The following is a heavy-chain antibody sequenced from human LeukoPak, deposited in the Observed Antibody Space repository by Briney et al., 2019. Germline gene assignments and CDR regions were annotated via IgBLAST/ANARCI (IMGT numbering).Heavy chain of an antibody. CDR3: ARDLWSGITGTFDAFDI. J-gene: IGHJ3*02. Sequence: GGSLRLSCAASGFTFSSYSMNWVRQAPGKGLEWVSSISSSSSYVYYADSVKGRFTISRGNAKNSLYLQMNSLRAEDTAVYYCARDLWSGITGTFDAFDIWGQGTMVTVSS. CDR2: ISSSSSYV. V-gene: IGHV3-21*01. D-gene: IGHD1-20*01. CDR1: GFTFSSYS.